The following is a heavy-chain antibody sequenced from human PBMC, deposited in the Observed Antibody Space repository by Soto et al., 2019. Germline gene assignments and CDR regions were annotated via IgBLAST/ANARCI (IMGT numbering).Heavy chain of an antibody. CDR2: MNPNSGNT. V-gene: IGHV1-8*01. CDR3: ARDRLAVAGYYFDY. CDR1: GYTFTSYD. Sequence: VASVKVSCKASGYTFTSYDINWVRQATGQGLEWMGWMNPNSGNTGYAQKFQGRVTMTRNTSTSTAYMELSSLRSEDTAVYYCARDRLAVAGYYFDYWGQGTLVTVSS. J-gene: IGHJ4*02. D-gene: IGHD6-19*01.